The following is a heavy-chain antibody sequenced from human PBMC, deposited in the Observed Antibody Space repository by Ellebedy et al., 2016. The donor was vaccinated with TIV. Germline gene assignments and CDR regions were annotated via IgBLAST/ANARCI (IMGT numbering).Heavy chain of an antibody. CDR3: ARDWEAAAGTFGMDV. Sequence: ASVKVSCKASGYTFTGYYMHWVRQAPGQGLEWMGWINPNSGGTNYAQKFQGRVTMTRDTSITTAYMELTRLRSDDTALYFCARDWEAAAGTFGMDVWGQGTTVTVSS. J-gene: IGHJ6*02. CDR1: GYTFTGYY. V-gene: IGHV1-2*02. CDR2: INPNSGGT. D-gene: IGHD6-13*01.